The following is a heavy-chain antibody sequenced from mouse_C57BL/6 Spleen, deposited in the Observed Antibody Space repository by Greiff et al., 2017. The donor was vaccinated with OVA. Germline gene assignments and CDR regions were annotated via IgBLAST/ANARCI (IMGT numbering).Heavy chain of an antibody. CDR3: ARRELKGAFAY. V-gene: IGHV1-18*01. CDR1: GYTFTDYN. J-gene: IGHJ3*01. Sequence: EVQLQQSGPELVKPGASVKIPCKASGYTFTDYNMDWVKQSHGKSLEWIGDINPNNGGTIYNQKFKGKATLTVDKSSSTAYMELRSLTSEDTAVYYCARRELKGAFAYWGQGTLVTVSA. CDR2: INPNNGGT. D-gene: IGHD4-1*01.